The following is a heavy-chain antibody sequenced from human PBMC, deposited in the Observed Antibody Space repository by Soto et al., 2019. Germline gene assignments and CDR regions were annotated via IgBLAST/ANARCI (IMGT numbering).Heavy chain of an antibody. CDR3: ARDDSGFSGSHYIDYFNY. V-gene: IGHV4-39*02. CDR2: IYYSGST. Sequence: PSETLSLTCTVSGGSISSSSYYWGWIRQPPGKGLEWIGSIYYSGSTYYNPSLKSRVTISVDTSKNQFSLKLSSVTAADTAVYYCARDDSGFSGSHYIDYFNYWGQGALVTVSS. D-gene: IGHD1-26*01. J-gene: IGHJ4*02. CDR1: GGSISSSSYY.